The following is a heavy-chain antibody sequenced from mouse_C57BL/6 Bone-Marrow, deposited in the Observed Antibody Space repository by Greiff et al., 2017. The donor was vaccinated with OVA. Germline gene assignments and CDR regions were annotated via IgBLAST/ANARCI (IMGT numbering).Heavy chain of an antibody. D-gene: IGHD4-1*01. CDR3: ARVTGFYAMDD. J-gene: IGHJ4*01. CDR2: IYPGSGNT. CDR1: GYTFTDYY. V-gene: IGHV1-76*01. Sequence: QVQLQQSGAELVRPGASVKLSCKASGYTFTDYYINWVKQRPGQGLEWIARIYPGSGNTYYNEKFKGKATLTAEKSSSTAYMQLSSLTSEDSAVYCCARVTGFYAMDDWGQGTAVTDSS.